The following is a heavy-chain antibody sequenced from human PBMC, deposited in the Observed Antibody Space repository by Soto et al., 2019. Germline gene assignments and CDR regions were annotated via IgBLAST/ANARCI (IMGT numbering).Heavy chain of an antibody. J-gene: IGHJ4*02. Sequence: SETLSLTCTVSGGSVSSGSYYWSWIRQPPGKGLEWIGYIYSSGSTNYNPSLKSRVTISVDTSKNQFSLKLSSVTAADTAVYYCARGREQWLVPFDYWGQGTLVTVSS. CDR2: IYSSGST. CDR3: ARGREQWLVPFDY. CDR1: GGSVSSGSYY. D-gene: IGHD6-19*01. V-gene: IGHV4-61*01.